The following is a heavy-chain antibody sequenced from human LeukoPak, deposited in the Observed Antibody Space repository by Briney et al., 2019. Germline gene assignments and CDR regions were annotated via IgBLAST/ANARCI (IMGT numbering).Heavy chain of an antibody. Sequence: PGGSLRLSCAASGFTFSSYAMSWVRQAPGKGLEWVSSISGSAINTYYTDSVKGRFTISRDNSKTTLYLQLNTLRVEDTAVYYCAKGSRIVVVPGASYFDSWGRGTLLTVSS. D-gene: IGHD2-2*01. V-gene: IGHV3-23*01. CDR3: AKGSRIVVVPGASYFDS. CDR2: ISGSAINT. CDR1: GFTFSSYA. J-gene: IGHJ4*02.